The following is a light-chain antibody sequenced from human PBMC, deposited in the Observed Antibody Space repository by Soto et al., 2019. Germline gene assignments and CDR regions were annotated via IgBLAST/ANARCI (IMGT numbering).Light chain of an antibody. Sequence: LTQPPSASGSPGQSVTIPCTGTSSDVGGYDHVSWYQQHPGKAPKLMIYEVTKRPAGVPDRFSGSKSGNTASLTVSGLQAEDEADYYCSSDAGNYNYVFGTGTKVTVL. V-gene: IGLV2-8*01. CDR1: SSDVGGYDH. J-gene: IGLJ1*01. CDR3: SSDAGNYNYV. CDR2: EVT.